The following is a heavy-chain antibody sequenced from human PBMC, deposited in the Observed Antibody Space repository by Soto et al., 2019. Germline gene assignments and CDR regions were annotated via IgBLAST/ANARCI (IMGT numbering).Heavy chain of an antibody. CDR1: GFAFSSYV. J-gene: IGHJ4*02. V-gene: IGHV3-21*01. CDR2: ISSSSSYI. Sequence: GGSLRLSCAASGFAFSSYVMSWVRQAPGKGLEWVSGISSSSSYIYYADSVKGRFTISRDNAKNSLYLQMNSLRAEDTAVYYCAREVKHYYDRWGQGTLVTVSS. CDR3: AREVKHYYDR. D-gene: IGHD3-22*01.